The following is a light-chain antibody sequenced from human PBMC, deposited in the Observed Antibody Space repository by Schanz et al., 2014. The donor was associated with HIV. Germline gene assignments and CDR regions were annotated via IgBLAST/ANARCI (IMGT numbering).Light chain of an antibody. Sequence: DIQMAQSPSTLSASVGDRVTITCRASQSISSWLAWYQQRPGKAPKLLIYRASNLETGVPSRFSGSGSGTEFTLTISSLQPDDFATYYCQQYTTYAYTFGQGTRVEIK. CDR3: QQYTTYAYT. J-gene: IGKJ2*01. CDR2: RAS. CDR1: QSISSW. V-gene: IGKV1-5*03.